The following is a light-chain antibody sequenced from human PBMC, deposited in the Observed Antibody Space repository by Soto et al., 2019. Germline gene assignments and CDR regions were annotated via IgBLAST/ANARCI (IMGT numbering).Light chain of an antibody. CDR3: QQYSNWPPYT. J-gene: IGKJ2*01. V-gene: IGKV3-15*01. CDR1: QSVRTH. Sequence: EMMMTQSPTTLSVSPGESATLSCRASQSVRTHLAWYQQKPGQAPRLLIHGASTRATGIPDRFRGSGSGTEFTLTISSLQSEDFAVYYCQQYSNWPPYTFGQGTKVDIK. CDR2: GAS.